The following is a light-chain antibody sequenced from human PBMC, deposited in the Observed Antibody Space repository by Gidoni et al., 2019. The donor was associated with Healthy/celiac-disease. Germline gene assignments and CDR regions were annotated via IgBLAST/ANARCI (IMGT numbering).Light chain of an antibody. CDR1: QSVSSH. V-gene: IGKV3-11*01. CDR3: QQRSNWPLP. J-gene: IGKJ4*01. Sequence: EIVLTQSPATLSLSPGERATLSCRASQSVSSHLAWYQQRPGQAPRLLIYDASNRATGIPARFSCSGSGTGFTLTISSLEPEDFAVYYCQQRSNWPLPFGGGTKVEIK. CDR2: DAS.